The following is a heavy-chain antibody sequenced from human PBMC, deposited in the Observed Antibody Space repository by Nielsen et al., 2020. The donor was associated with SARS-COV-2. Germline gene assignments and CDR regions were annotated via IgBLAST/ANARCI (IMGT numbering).Heavy chain of an antibody. Sequence: GGSLRLSCAASGFSFRSFTMSWVRQAPGKGLEWVSGIIWSSGVTYYADSVKGRFTISRDDSRDTVYLQMNSLRTEDTARYYCAKDRTAGDGYWEFDHWGQGAQVTVSP. CDR3: AKDRTAGDGYWEFDH. CDR2: IIWSSGVT. D-gene: IGHD5-24*01. V-gene: IGHV3-23*01. CDR1: GFSFRSFT. J-gene: IGHJ5*02.